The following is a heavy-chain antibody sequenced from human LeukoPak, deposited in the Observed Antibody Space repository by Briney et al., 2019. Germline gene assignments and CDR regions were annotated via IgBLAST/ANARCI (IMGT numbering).Heavy chain of an antibody. V-gene: IGHV3-7*03. Sequence: GGSLRLSCVASGFTFGKYWMGWVRQAPGKGLEWVANIKLDGSEKNYVDSVKGRFTISRDNTKNSLYLQMNSLRVEDTAVFYCARDQYDTWSRRGNFDSWGQGTLVIVSS. CDR3: ARDQYDTWSRRGNFDS. CDR1: GFTFGKYW. CDR2: IKLDGSEK. J-gene: IGHJ4*02. D-gene: IGHD3-3*01.